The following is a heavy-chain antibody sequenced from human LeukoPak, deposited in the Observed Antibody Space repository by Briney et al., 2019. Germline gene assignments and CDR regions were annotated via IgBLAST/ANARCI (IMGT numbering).Heavy chain of an antibody. CDR1: GGSFSGYY. CDR2: INHSGST. J-gene: IGHJ5*02. CDR3: ARGGIQLWSTLYNWFDP. D-gene: IGHD5-18*01. V-gene: IGHV4-34*01. Sequence: SETLSLTRAVYGGSFSGYYWSWIRQPPGKGLEWIGEINHSGSTNYNPSLKSRVTISVDTSKNQFSLKLSSVTAADTAVYYCARGGIQLWSTLYNWFDPWGQGTLVTVSS.